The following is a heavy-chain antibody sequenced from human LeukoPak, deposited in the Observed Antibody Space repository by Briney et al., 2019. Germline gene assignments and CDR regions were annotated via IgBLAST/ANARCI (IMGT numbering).Heavy chain of an antibody. J-gene: IGHJ4*02. CDR1: GFTFSSYG. V-gene: IGHV3-30*02. Sequence: GGSLRLSCAASGFTFSSYGMHWVRQAPGKGLEWVAFIRYDGSHKYYADSVKGRFTISRDNSKNTLYLQMNSLRAEDTAVYYCARGFSSSWYPPVSAFDYWGQGTLVTVSS. D-gene: IGHD6-13*01. CDR2: IRYDGSHK. CDR3: ARGFSSSWYPPVSAFDY.